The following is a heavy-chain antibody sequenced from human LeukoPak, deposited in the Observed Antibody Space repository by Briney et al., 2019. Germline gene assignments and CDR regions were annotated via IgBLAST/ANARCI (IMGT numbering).Heavy chain of an antibody. V-gene: IGHV1-18*01. D-gene: IGHD2-15*01. CDR3: ARDRSPYCSGGSCSSDY. CDR1: DYTFTSYG. Sequence: ASVKVSCKASDYTFTSYGISWVRQAPGQGLEWMGWISGYNGNTKYAQKVQGRVTMTTDTSTSTAYMELRSLRSDDTAVYYCARDRSPYCSGGSCSSDYWGQGTLVTVSS. CDR2: ISGYNGNT. J-gene: IGHJ4*02.